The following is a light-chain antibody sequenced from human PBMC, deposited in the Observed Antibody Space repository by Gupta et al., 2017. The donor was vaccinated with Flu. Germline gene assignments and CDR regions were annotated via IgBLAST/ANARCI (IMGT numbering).Light chain of an antibody. Sequence: EIVLTQSPGTLSLSPGERATLSCRASQSVSSTYLAWYQQKPGQAPRLLIHGASNRATGIPDRFSGTGSGTDFTLTISRLEPGDFAVYYCQQYGSSQFTFGQGTKLAIK. CDR1: QSVSSTY. J-gene: IGKJ2*01. CDR2: GAS. CDR3: QQYGSSQFT. V-gene: IGKV3-20*01.